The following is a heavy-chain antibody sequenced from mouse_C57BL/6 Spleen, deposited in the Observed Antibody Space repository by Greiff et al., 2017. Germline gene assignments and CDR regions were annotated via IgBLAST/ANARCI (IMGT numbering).Heavy chain of an antibody. CDR3: ASTLYGYDEGFDY. CDR1: GYTFTSYW. V-gene: IGHV1-64*01. Sequence: VQLQQPGAELVKPGASVKLSCTASGYTFTSYWMHWVQQRPGQGLEWIGMIHPNSGSTNYNEKFESKATLTVDKSSSTAYKQLSSRTSEDAAVYYCASTLYGYDEGFDYWGQGTTLTVSA. CDR2: IHPNSGST. J-gene: IGHJ2*01. D-gene: IGHD2-2*01.